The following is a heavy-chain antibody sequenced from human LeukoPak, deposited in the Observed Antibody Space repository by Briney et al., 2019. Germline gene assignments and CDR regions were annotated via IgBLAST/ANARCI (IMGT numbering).Heavy chain of an antibody. D-gene: IGHD3-22*01. CDR1: GFTFSSYW. Sequence: GGSLRLSCAASGFTFSSYWMHWVRQAPGKGLVWFSRISPDGSSTSYADSVKGRFTISRDNAENTLYLQMNSLRAEDTAVYYCARDPHYYDSSGYYPHWGQGTLVTVSS. V-gene: IGHV3-74*01. CDR3: ARDPHYYDSSGYYPH. CDR2: ISPDGSST. J-gene: IGHJ1*01.